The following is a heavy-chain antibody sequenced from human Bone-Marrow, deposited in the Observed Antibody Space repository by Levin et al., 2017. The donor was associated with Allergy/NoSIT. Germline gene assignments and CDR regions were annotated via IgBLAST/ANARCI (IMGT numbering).Heavy chain of an antibody. CDR2: INMDGSST. D-gene: IGHD3-10*01. J-gene: IGHJ4*02. CDR3: ARGLQYFGEFSPVDY. V-gene: IGHV3-74*01. CDR1: GFTFSSYW. Sequence: GGSLRLSCAASGFTFSSYWMHWVRQAPGKGLVWVSRINMDGSSTTLADSVKGRFTISRDNAENTLYLQMNSLRAEDTAVYYCARGLQYFGEFSPVDYWGQGNLVTVSS.